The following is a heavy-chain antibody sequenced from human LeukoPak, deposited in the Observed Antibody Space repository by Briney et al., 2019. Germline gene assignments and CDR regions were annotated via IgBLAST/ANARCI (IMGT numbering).Heavy chain of an antibody. CDR2: TYYRTKWYN. CDR3: ARAKRRDQPQGAFDT. V-gene: IGHV6-1*01. D-gene: IGHD2-21*01. Sequence: SQTLSLTCAISGDSVFSNSAAWNWIRQSPSRGLEWLGRTYYRTKWYNDYAVSVKSRITINPDTSKNQCSLQLNSVTPEDTAVYYCARAKRRDQPQGAFDTWGQGTTVTVSS. J-gene: IGHJ3*02. CDR1: GDSVFSNSAA.